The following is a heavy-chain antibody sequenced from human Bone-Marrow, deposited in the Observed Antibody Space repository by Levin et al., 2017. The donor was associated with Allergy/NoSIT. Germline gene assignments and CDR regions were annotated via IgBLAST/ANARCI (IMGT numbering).Heavy chain of an antibody. CDR2: FDPEHGET. Sequence: ASVKVSCKVSGYPLSEASMHWVRQAPGKGLEWMGGFDPEHGETMYAQKFQGRVTMTEDTSTDTAYMELSSLRSEDTAVYFCATDIYLTSTACPDRSYPLEVWGQGTMVAVTS. V-gene: IGHV1-24*01. J-gene: IGHJ3*01. CDR1: GYPLSEAS. CDR3: ATDIYLTSTACPDRSYPLEV. D-gene: IGHD1-14*01.